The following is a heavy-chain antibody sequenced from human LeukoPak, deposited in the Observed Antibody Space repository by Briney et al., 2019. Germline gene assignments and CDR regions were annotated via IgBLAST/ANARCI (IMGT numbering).Heavy chain of an antibody. Sequence: SVKVSCKAFGGTFSSYAISWVRQAPGQGLEWMGGIIPIFGTANYTQKFQGRVTITADESTSTAYMELSSLRSEDTAVYYCARAPGGATPYYYYYYGMDVWGQGTTVTVSS. CDR3: ARAPGGATPYYYYYYGMDV. J-gene: IGHJ6*02. V-gene: IGHV1-69*01. CDR2: IIPIFGTA. CDR1: GGTFSSYA. D-gene: IGHD1-26*01.